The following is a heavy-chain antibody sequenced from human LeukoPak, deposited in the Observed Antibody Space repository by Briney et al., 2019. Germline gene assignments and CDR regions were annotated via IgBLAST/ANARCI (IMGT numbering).Heavy chain of an antibody. CDR2: IYYSGST. V-gene: IGHV4-61*01. D-gene: IGHD3-16*01. CDR1: GGSFSSGSYY. Sequence: SETLSLTCTVSGGSFSSGSYYWSWIRQPPGKGLEWIGYIYYSGSTNYNPSLKSRVTISVDTSKNQFSLKLSSVTAADTAVYYCARGRLNGLGYWGQGTLVTVSS. CDR3: ARGRLNGLGY. J-gene: IGHJ4*02.